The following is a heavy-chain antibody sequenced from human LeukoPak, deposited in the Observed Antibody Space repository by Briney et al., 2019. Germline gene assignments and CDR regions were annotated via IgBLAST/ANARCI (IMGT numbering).Heavy chain of an antibody. CDR1: GFTFSGSA. V-gene: IGHV3-73*01. J-gene: IGHJ5*02. CDR2: IRSKANSYAT. CDR3: TRGSGTINWFDP. D-gene: IGHD2-15*01. Sequence: QAGGSLKLSCAASGFTFSGSAVHWVRQASGKGLEWVGRIRSKANSYATAYAASVKGGFTISRDDSKNTAYLQMNSLKTEDTAVYHCTRGSGTINWFDPWGQGTLVTVSS.